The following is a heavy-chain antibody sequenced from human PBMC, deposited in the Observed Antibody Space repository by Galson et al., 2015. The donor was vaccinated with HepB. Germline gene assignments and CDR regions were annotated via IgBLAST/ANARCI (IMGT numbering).Heavy chain of an antibody. V-gene: IGHV3-13*01. CDR1: GFTFSSYD. Sequence: SLRLSCAASGFTFSSYDMHWVRQATGKGLEWVSAIGTAGDTYYPGSVKGRFTISRENAKNSLYLQMNSLRAGDTAVYYCARAVEGTGGFDIWGQGTMVTVSS. D-gene: IGHD1-14*01. J-gene: IGHJ3*02. CDR2: IGTAGDT. CDR3: ARAVEGTGGFDI.